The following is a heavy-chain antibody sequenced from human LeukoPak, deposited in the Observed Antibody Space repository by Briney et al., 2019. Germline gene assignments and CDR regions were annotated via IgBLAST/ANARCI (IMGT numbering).Heavy chain of an antibody. CDR3: ARGGYFGWLLPYYFDY. J-gene: IGHJ4*02. Sequence: ASVKVSCKASGYTFTGYYMHWVRQAPGQGLEWMGWINPNSGGTNYAQKFQGRVTMTRDTSISTAYMELSRLRSDDTAVYYCARGGYFGWLLPYYFDYWGQGTLVTVSS. CDR2: INPNSGGT. CDR1: GYTFTGYY. D-gene: IGHD3-9*01. V-gene: IGHV1-2*02.